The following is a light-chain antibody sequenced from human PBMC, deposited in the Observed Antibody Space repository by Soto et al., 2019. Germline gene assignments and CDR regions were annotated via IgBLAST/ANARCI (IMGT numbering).Light chain of an antibody. Sequence: EIVLTQSPGTLSLSPGERATLSCRASQSVSSNYLAWYQQKPGQAPRLLIYVASTRATGIPDRFSGSGSGTDFSLTITRLEPEDFAMYYCQQYDSSPRTFGQGTKVEIK. CDR2: VAS. J-gene: IGKJ1*01. CDR3: QQYDSSPRT. V-gene: IGKV3-20*01. CDR1: QSVSSNY.